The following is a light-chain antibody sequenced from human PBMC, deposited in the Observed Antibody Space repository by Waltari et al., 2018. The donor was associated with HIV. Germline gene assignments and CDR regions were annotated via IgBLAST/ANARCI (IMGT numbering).Light chain of an antibody. CDR3: QQYGSSPRT. CDR1: QSVSSSY. Sequence: EIVLTQSPGTLSLSPGERATLSCRASQSVSSSYLAWYPQKPCQAPRLLIYGASSRATGIPDRFSGSGSGTDFTLTISRLEPEDFAVYYCQQYGSSPRTFGQGTKVEIK. CDR2: GAS. V-gene: IGKV3-20*01. J-gene: IGKJ1*01.